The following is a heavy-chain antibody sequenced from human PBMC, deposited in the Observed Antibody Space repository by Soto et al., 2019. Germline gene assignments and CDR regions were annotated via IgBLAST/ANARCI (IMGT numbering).Heavy chain of an antibody. J-gene: IGHJ4*02. V-gene: IGHV4-38-2*01. CDR2: IYHSGST. CDR3: ATYPTVVTPGGY. CDR1: GYSISSGYY. Sequence: SETLSLTCAVSGYSISSGYYWGWIRQPPGKGLEWIGSIYHSGSTYYNPSLKSRVTISVDTSKNQSSLKLSSVTAADTAVYYCATYPTVVTPGGYWGQGTLVTVSS. D-gene: IGHD4-17*01.